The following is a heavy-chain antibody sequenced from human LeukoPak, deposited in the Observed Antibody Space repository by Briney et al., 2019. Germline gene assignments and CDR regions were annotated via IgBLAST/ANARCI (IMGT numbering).Heavy chain of an antibody. Sequence: GGSLRLSCAASGFTFSSHGMHWVRQAPGKGLEWVAVIWYDGSNKYYADSVKGRFTISRDNSKNTLYLQMNSLRAEDTAVYYCARTAGYNYWFDYWGQGTLVTVSS. V-gene: IGHV3-33*01. CDR2: IWYDGSNK. J-gene: IGHJ5*01. CDR1: GFTFSSHG. CDR3: ARTAGYNYWFDY. D-gene: IGHD5-24*01.